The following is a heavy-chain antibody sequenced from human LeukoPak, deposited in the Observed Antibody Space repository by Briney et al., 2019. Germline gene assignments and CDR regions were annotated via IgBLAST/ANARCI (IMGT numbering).Heavy chain of an antibody. Sequence: SQTLSLTCAISGDSVSSNSAAWNWIRQSPSRGLEWLRRTFYRSKWYNDYAVSVKSRITINPDTSKNQVSLQLNSVTPEDTAVYYCARETSFRYYDIWSGWDYWGQGTLVTVSS. CDR1: GDSVSSNSAA. J-gene: IGHJ4*02. V-gene: IGHV6-1*01. CDR3: ARETSFRYYDIWSGWDY. CDR2: TFYRSKWYN. D-gene: IGHD3-3*01.